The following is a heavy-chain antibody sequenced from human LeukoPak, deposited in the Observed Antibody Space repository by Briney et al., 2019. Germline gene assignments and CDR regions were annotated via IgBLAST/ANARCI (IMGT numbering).Heavy chain of an antibody. Sequence: PSETLSLTCTVSGGSISSSSYYWGWLRQPPGTGLEWIGSIYYSGSTYYNPSLKSRVTISVDTSKNQFSLKLSSVTAADTAVYYCARPRRVSTSAGDIWGQGTMVTVSS. CDR1: GGSISSSSYY. CDR2: IYYSGST. CDR3: ARPRRVSTSAGDI. J-gene: IGHJ3*02. V-gene: IGHV4-39*01. D-gene: IGHD2-2*01.